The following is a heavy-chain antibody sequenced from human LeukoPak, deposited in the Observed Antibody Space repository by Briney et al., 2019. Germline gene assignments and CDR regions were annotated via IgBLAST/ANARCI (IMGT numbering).Heavy chain of an antibody. J-gene: IGHJ6*03. CDR1: GYTFTGYY. V-gene: IGHV1-2*02. CDR2: INPNSGGT. CDR3: AKKGSHCSSTSCRYYYYYMDV. D-gene: IGHD2-2*01. Sequence: ASVKVSCKASGYTFTGYYMHWVRQAPGQGLEWMGWINPNSGGTNYAQKFQGRVTMTRDTSISTAYMELSSLRAEDTAVYYCAKKGSHCSSTSCRYYYYYMDVWGKGTTVTVSS.